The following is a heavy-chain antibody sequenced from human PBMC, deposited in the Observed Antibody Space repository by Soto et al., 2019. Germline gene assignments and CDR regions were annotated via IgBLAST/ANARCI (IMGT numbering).Heavy chain of an antibody. V-gene: IGHV4-39*01. D-gene: IGHD3-22*01. CDR2: IFYSGST. CDR1: GGSISSSSYY. J-gene: IGHJ5*02. CDR3: ARQASGYYYGWFDP. Sequence: SETLSLTCTVSGGSISSSSYYWGWIRQPPGKGLEWIGIIFYSGSTFYNPSLKSRVTMSVDTSKNQFSLKLSSVTAADTAVYYCARQASGYYYGWFDPWGQGTLVTVPS.